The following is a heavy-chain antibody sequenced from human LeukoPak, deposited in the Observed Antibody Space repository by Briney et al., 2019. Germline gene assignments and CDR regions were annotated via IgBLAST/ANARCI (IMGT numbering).Heavy chain of an antibody. Sequence: GGSLTLSCTTSGFTFSTSTMTWVRQAPGKGLEWVSTINSNGGSTYYASSVKGRFSISRDNSRNTLYLRVSSLRAEDTAVYYCEPPLQFLESWGQGTMVIVPS. D-gene: IGHD3-3*01. CDR2: INSNGGST. CDR1: GFTFSTST. J-gene: IGHJ5*02. V-gene: IGHV3-23*01. CDR3: EPPLQFLES.